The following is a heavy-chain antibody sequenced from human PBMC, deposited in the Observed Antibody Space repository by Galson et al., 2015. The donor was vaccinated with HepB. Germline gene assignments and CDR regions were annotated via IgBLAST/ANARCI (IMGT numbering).Heavy chain of an antibody. CDR3: TRGSWAISEAAPLGFDI. Sequence: SLRLSCAASGITFSGSAIHWVRQASGKGLEWVGRISNKANSHATAYVASLKCRFTISRDDSKNTAYLQMNSLKTEDTAVYYCTRGSWAISEAAPLGFDIWGQGTMVTVSS. V-gene: IGHV3-73*01. CDR1: GITFSGSA. CDR2: ISNKANSHAT. J-gene: IGHJ3*02. D-gene: IGHD6-13*01.